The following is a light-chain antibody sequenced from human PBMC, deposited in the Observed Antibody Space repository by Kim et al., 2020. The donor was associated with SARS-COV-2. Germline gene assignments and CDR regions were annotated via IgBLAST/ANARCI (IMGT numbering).Light chain of an antibody. Sequence: EVVMTQSPATLSVSPGEGATLSCRASQSVSTKLAWYQQKPGQAPRLLIYGASTRATSIPAKFSGSGSGTEFTLTISSLQSEDFAVYYCQQYNDWPLTFGGGTKLEI. V-gene: IGKV3-15*01. CDR1: QSVSTK. J-gene: IGKJ4*01. CDR2: GAS. CDR3: QQYNDWPLT.